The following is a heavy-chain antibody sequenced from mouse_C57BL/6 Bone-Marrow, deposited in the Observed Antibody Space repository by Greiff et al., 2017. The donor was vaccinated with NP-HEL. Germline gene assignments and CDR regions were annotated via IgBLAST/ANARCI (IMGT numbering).Heavy chain of an antibody. CDR2: IGYDGSN. CDR1: GYSITSGYY. J-gene: IGHJ2*01. CDR3: ARGDFITTVVATKFDY. V-gene: IGHV3-6*01. Sequence: EVKLQESGPGLVKPSQSLSLTCSVTGYSITSGYYWNWIRQFPGNKLEWMGYIGYDGSNNYNPSLKNRISITRDTSKNQFFLKLNSVTTEDTATYYCARGDFITTVVATKFDYWGQGTTLTVSS. D-gene: IGHD1-1*01.